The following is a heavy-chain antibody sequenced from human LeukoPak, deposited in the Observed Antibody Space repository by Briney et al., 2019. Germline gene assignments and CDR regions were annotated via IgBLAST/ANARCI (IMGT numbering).Heavy chain of an antibody. CDR2: IYYSGST. V-gene: IGHV4-39*01. J-gene: IGHJ6*03. CDR1: GDSISSSSNY. Sequence: SETLSLTCTVSGDSISSSSNYWGWIRQPPGKGLEWIGSIYYSGSTYYNPSLKSRVTISVDTSKNQFSLKLSSVTAADTAVYYCAGRYEAGRPRYYYSYMDGWGKGTTVTVSS. D-gene: IGHD6-6*01. CDR3: AGRYEAGRPRYYYSYMDG.